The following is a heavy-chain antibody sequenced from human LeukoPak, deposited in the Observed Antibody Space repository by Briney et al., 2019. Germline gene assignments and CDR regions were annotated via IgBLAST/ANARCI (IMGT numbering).Heavy chain of an antibody. D-gene: IGHD4-17*01. J-gene: IGHJ6*03. Sequence: SVKVSCKASGGTFSSYAISWVRQAPGQGLEWMGGIIPIFGTANYAQKFQGRVTITADESTSTAYMELSSLRSEDTAVYYCASRTTVTTMGYYYYMDVWGKGTTVTVSS. CDR2: IIPIFGTA. CDR3: ASRTTVTTMGYYYYMDV. CDR1: GGTFSSYA. V-gene: IGHV1-69*01.